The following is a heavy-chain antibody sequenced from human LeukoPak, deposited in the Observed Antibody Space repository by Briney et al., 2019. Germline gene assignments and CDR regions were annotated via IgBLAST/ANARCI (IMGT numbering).Heavy chain of an antibody. D-gene: IGHD3-10*01. CDR2: IIPIFGTA. CDR3: ARGMVRGVIRAYYYMDV. Sequence: ASVKVSCKASGGTFSSYAISWVRQAPGQGLEWMGGIIPIFGTANYAQKFQGRVTITADESTSTAYMELSSLRSEDTAVYYCARGMVRGVIRAYYYMDVWGKGTTVTISS. V-gene: IGHV1-69*13. CDR1: GGTFSSYA. J-gene: IGHJ6*03.